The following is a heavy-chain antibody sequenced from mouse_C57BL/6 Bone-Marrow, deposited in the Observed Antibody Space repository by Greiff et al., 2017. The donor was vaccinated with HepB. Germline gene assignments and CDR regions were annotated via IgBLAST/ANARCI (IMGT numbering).Heavy chain of an antibody. D-gene: IGHD1-1*01. CDR1: GYSFTDYN. CDR3: ARLITTVVAIYWYFDV. CDR2: INPDYGTT. V-gene: IGHV1-39*01. Sequence: VQLQQSGPELVKPGASVKISCTASGYSFTDYNMNWVKQSNGKSLEWIGVINPDYGTTSYNPKFKGKATLTVDQSSSTAYLQLNSLTSEDSAVYYCARLITTVVAIYWYFDVWGTGTTVTVSS. J-gene: IGHJ1*03.